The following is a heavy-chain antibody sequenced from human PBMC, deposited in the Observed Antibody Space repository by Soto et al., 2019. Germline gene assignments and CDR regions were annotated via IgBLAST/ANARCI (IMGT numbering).Heavy chain of an antibody. CDR2: INTSGAT. CDR3: ASLYSNSWPFDF. V-gene: IGHV4-4*07. J-gene: IGHJ3*01. D-gene: IGHD6-13*01. Sequence: PSETLSLTCTVSGGSIRSYDWHWIRQSAGKGLEWIGRINTSGATNYNPSLKSRVTMLLDRSKNQFSLTLHSVTAADTALYFCASLYSNSWPFDFWGQGTLVTVSS. CDR1: GGSIRSYD.